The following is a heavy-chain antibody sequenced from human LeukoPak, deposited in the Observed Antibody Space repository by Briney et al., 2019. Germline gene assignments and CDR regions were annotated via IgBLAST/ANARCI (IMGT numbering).Heavy chain of an antibody. V-gene: IGHV5-51*01. J-gene: IGHJ4*02. D-gene: IGHD6-13*01. CDR2: IYPDDSDT. Sequence: GESLKISCKGSGYNFAGHWIGWVRQMPGKGLEWMGIIYPDDSDTRYSPSFQGKVIISADKSISTAYLQWSSLKASDTAMYYCAARTLSSSWYDWGQGTLVTVSS. CDR1: GYNFAGHW. CDR3: AARTLSSSWYD.